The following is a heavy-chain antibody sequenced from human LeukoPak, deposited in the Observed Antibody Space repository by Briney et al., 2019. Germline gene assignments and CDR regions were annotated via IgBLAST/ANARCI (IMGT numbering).Heavy chain of an antibody. CDR1: GFTFSSCG. CDR2: IRYDGSNK. D-gene: IGHD1-26*01. J-gene: IGHJ4*02. CDR3: DGSYDLEGADY. V-gene: IGHV3-30*02. Sequence: PGRSLRLSCAASGFTFSSCGMHWVRQAPGKGLEWVAFIRYDGSNKYYADSVKGRFTISGDNSKNTLYLQMNSLRGEDTAVYYCDGSYDLEGADYWGQGTLVTVSS.